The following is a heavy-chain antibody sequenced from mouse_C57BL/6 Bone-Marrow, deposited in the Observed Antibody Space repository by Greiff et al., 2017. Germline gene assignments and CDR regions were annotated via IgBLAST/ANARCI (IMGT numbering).Heavy chain of an antibody. D-gene: IGHD3-2*02. CDR2: IWGVGST. Sequence: VKLMESGPGLVAPSQSLSITCTVSGFSLTSYGVDWVRQSPGKGLEWLGVIWGVGSTNYNSALKSRLSISKDNSKSQVFLKMNSLQTDDTAMYYCASGAQATRFAYWGQGTQVTVSA. CDR3: ASGAQATRFAY. V-gene: IGHV2-6*01. J-gene: IGHJ3*01. CDR1: GFSLTSYG.